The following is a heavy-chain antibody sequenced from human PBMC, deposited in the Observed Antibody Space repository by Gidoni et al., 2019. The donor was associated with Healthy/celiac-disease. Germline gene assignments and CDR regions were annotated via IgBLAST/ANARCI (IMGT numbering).Heavy chain of an antibody. CDR1: GCTFSSYD. CDR2: ISGSGGST. J-gene: IGHJ4*02. V-gene: IGHV3-23*01. CDR3: ANPLARGYSYGKLDY. D-gene: IGHD5-18*01. Sequence: EVQLLESGGGLVQPGGSLRLSCAASGCTFSSYDMSWVRQAPGKGLEWVAAISGSGGSTYYADSVKGRFTISRDNSNNTLYLEMNSLRAEDTAVYYCANPLARGYSYGKLDYWGQGTLVTVSS.